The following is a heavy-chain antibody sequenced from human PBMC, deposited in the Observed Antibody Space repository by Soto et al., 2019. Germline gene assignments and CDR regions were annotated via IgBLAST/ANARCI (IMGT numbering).Heavy chain of an antibody. CDR1: GGSFSGYY. Sequence: SETLSLTCAVYGGSFSGYYWSWIRQPPGKGLEWIGEINHSGSTNYNPSLKSRVTISVDTSKNQFSLKLSSVTAADTAVYYCERQWLVPYYYYYGIDVWGQGTTVTVSS. V-gene: IGHV4-34*01. CDR3: ERQWLVPYYYYYGIDV. CDR2: INHSGST. J-gene: IGHJ6*02. D-gene: IGHD6-19*01.